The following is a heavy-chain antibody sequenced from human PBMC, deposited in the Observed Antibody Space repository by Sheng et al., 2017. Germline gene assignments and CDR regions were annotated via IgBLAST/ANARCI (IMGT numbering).Heavy chain of an antibody. V-gene: IGHV1-69*02. Sequence: QVQLVQSGAEVKKPGSSVKVSCKASGGTFSSYTISWVRQAPGQGLEWMGRIIPILGIANYAQKFQGRVTITADKSTSTAYMELSSLRSEDTAVYYCARTEEGVGPTLEFSYWGQGTLVTVSS. J-gene: IGHJ4*02. CDR3: ARTEEGVGPTLEFSY. CDR1: GGTFSSYT. D-gene: IGHD1-26*01. CDR2: IIPILGIA.